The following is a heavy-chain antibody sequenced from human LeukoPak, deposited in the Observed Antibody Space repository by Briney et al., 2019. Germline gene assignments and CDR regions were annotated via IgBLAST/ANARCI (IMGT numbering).Heavy chain of an antibody. CDR3: AKDSVGATGAGWFDP. CDR2: IQFDGSSK. J-gene: IGHJ5*02. CDR1: GFTFSTYA. V-gene: IGHV3-30*02. Sequence: PGGSLRLSCAASGFTFSTYAMHWVRQAPGKGLEWVAFIQFDGSSKYYADSVKGRFTISRDNSKNTLYLQMNSLRAEDTAVYYCAKDSVGATGAGWFDPWGQGTLVTVSS. D-gene: IGHD1-26*01.